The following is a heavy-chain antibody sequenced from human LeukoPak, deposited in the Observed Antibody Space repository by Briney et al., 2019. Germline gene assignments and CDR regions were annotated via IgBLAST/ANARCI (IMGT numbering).Heavy chain of an antibody. CDR1: GGSFSGYS. CDR3: ARGLPYYYDSSGYYRSYWYFDL. CDR2: INHSGST. D-gene: IGHD3-22*01. V-gene: IGHV4-34*01. J-gene: IGHJ2*01. Sequence: SETLSLTCAVYGGSFSGYSWSWIRQPPGKGLEWIGEINHSGSTNYNPSLKSRVTISVDTSKNQFSLKLSSVTAADTAVYYCARGLPYYYDSSGYYRSYWYFDLWGRGTLVTVSS.